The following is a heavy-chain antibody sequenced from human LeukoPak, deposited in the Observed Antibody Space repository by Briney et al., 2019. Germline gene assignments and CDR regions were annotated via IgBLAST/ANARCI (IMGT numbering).Heavy chain of an antibody. J-gene: IGHJ4*02. V-gene: IGHV3-33*01. CDR1: GFTFSSYG. CDR2: IWYDGSNK. Sequence: PGGSLRLSCAASGFTFSSYGMHWVRQAPGKGLEWVAVIWYDGSNKYYADSVKGRFTISRDNSKNTLYLQMNSLRAEDTAVYYCARVLVYCGGDCYSGRVYFDYWGQGTLVTVSS. CDR3: ARVLVYCGGDCYSGRVYFDY. D-gene: IGHD2-21*02.